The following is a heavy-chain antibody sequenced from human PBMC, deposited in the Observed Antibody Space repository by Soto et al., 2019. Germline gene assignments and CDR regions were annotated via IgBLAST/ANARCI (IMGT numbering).Heavy chain of an antibody. Sequence: SETLSHTCTVSGGSIISYYWSWIRQPPGKGLEWIGYIYNSGTTDYNPSLKSRVTISVDTSKHQFSLNLNSVTAADTAVYYCARAPTLYYFDYWGQGTLVTVSS. CDR3: ARAPTLYYFDY. CDR1: GGSIISYY. J-gene: IGHJ4*02. V-gene: IGHV4-59*01. CDR2: IYNSGTT.